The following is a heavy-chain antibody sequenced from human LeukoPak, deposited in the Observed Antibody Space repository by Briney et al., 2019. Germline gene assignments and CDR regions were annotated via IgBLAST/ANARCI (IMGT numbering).Heavy chain of an antibody. CDR3: ATEGQKRFDY. CDR2: ISGSGGST. D-gene: IGHD5-24*01. Sequence: GGSLRLTCAASGFTFSGYAMSWVRQAPGKGLEWVSAISGSGGSTYYADSVKGRFTISRDNSKNTLYLQMNSLRAEDTAVYYCATEGQKRFDYWGQGTLVAVSS. CDR1: GFTFSGYA. V-gene: IGHV3-23*01. J-gene: IGHJ4*02.